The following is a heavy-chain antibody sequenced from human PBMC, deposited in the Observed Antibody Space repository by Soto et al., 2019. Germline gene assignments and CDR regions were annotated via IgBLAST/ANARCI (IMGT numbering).Heavy chain of an antibody. CDR2: ISGSGGST. V-gene: IGHV3-23*01. D-gene: IGHD2-8*01. CDR3: ASWDLMVYAIREWYYFDY. CDR1: GFTFSSYA. Sequence: PGGSLRLSCAASGFTFSSYAMSWVRQAPGKGLEWVSAISGSGGSTYYADSVKGRFTISRDNSKNTLYLQMNSLRAEDTAVYYCASWDLMVYAIREWYYFDYWGQGTLVTVSS. J-gene: IGHJ4*02.